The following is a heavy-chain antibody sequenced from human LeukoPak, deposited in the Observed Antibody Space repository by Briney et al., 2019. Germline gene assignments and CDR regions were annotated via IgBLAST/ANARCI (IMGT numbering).Heavy chain of an antibody. V-gene: IGHV4-39*07. CDR3: ARDRYGFTSGYFDY. D-gene: IGHD3-10*01. J-gene: IGHJ4*02. Sequence: SETLSLTCTVSGGSISSSSYYWGWIRQPPGKGLEWIGSIYYSGSTYYNPSLKSRVTISVDTSKNQFSLKLSSVTAADTAVYYCARDRYGFTSGYFDYWGQGTLVTVSS. CDR2: IYYSGST. CDR1: GGSISSSSYY.